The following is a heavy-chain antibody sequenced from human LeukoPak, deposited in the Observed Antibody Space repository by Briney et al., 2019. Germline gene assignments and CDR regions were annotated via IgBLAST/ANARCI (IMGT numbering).Heavy chain of an antibody. J-gene: IGHJ4*02. V-gene: IGHV3-21*01. D-gene: IGHD4-23*01. Sequence: KPGGSLRLSCAASGFTFSSYSMNWVRQAPGKGLEWVSSISSSSGYIYYADSVKGRFTISRDNAKNSLYLQMNSLRAEDTAVYYCARATVARDTASDYWGQGTLGTVSS. CDR3: ARATVARDTASDY. CDR1: GFTFSSYS. CDR2: ISSSSGYI.